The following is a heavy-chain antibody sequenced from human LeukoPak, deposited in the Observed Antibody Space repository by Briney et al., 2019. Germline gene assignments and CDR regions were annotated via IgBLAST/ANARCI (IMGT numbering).Heavy chain of an antibody. CDR1: GFTFSNAW. CDR2: IKSKTDGGTT. V-gene: IGHV3-15*01. D-gene: IGHD3-16*02. Sequence: GGSLRLSCAASGFTFSNAWMSWVRQAPGKGLEWVGRIKSKTDGGTTDYAAPVKGRFTISRGDSKNTLYLQMNSLKTEDTAVYYCTTGPSYDYVWGSYRYTPFDYWGQGTLVTVSS. J-gene: IGHJ4*02. CDR3: TTGPSYDYVWGSYRYTPFDY.